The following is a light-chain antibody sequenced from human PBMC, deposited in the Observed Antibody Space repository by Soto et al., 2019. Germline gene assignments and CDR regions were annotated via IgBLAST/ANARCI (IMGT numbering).Light chain of an antibody. CDR2: EVS. J-gene: IGLJ1*01. CDR3: SSYTSSSTRV. Sequence: XVGAYDYVSWYQQHPDKAPKLMIYEVSNRPSGVSNRFSGSKSVNTATLTISGLQAEDEADYYCSSYTSSSTRVFXTGTKLTVL. CDR1: XVGAYDY. V-gene: IGLV2-14*03.